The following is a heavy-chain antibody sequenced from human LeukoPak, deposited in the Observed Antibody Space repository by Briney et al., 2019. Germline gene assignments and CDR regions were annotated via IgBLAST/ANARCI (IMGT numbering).Heavy chain of an antibody. CDR2: IINSGATT. D-gene: IGHD3-10*01. J-gene: IGHJ4*02. CDR1: GFTFSGYA. Sequence: GGSLRLSCAASGFTFSGYAMSWVRQDPGKGLEWFQAIINSGATTYYADSVKGRFTISRDNSKNTLYLQMNSLRAEDTATYYCAKYNYYGSGSYYNDFDYWGQGTLVTVSS. V-gene: IGHV3-23*01. CDR3: AKYNYYGSGSYYNDFDY.